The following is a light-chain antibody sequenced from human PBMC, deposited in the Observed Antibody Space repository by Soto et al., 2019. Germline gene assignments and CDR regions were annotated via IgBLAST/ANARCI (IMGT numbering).Light chain of an antibody. V-gene: IGKV3-20*01. J-gene: IGKJ4*01. CDR2: GAS. CDR3: QQYGRSPPFT. Sequence: EIVLTQSPGTLSLSPGERATLSCRASQSVSSSYLAWYQQKPGQAPRLLIYGASSRATGIPDTFSGSGSETDFTVTISRLEPEDVAVYYCQQYGRSPPFTFGGGTKVEI. CDR1: QSVSSSY.